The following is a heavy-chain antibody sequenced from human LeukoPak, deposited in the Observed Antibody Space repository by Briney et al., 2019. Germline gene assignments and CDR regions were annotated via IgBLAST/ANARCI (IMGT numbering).Heavy chain of an antibody. J-gene: IGHJ4*02. CDR2: ISSSTSYI. D-gene: IGHD4-17*01. Sequence: GGSLRLSCAASGFTFSSYSMNWIRQAPGKGLEWVSSISSSTSYIYYADSVKGRFTISKDNAKNSLYLQMNSLRAGDTAVYYCARAGGSTVSHSDYWGQGTLVTVSS. CDR1: GFTFSSYS. V-gene: IGHV3-21*01. CDR3: ARAGGSTVSHSDY.